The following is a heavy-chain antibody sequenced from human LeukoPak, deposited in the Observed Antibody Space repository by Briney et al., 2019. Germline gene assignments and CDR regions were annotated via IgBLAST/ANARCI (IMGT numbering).Heavy chain of an antibody. J-gene: IGHJ3*02. Sequence: PGGSLRLSCAASGFTVSSNYMSWVRQAPGKGLEWVSVIYSGGSTYYADSVKGRFTISRDNSKNTLYLQMNSLRAEDTAVYYCARAGAVYYDSSGYYYPAAFDIWGQGTMVTVSS. CDR2: IYSGGST. V-gene: IGHV3-53*01. CDR3: ARAGAVYYDSSGYYYPAAFDI. CDR1: GFTVSSNY. D-gene: IGHD3-22*01.